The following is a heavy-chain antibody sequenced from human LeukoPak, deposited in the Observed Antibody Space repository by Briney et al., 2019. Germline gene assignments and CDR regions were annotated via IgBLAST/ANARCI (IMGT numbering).Heavy chain of an antibody. CDR2: INWNGGST. CDR1: GFTFSHYS. Sequence: GGSLRLSCAASGFTFSHYSMNWVRQAPGKGLEWVSGINWNGGSTGYADSVKGRFTISRDNAKNSLYLQMNSLRAEDTAVYYCAKDSPPDYWGQGTLVTVSS. J-gene: IGHJ4*02. CDR3: AKDSPPDY. V-gene: IGHV3-20*04.